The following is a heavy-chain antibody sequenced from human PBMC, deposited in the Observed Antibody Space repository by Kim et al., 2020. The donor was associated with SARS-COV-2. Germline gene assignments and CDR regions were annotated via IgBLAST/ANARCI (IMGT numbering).Heavy chain of an antibody. Sequence: THINPCLECRVTMSVDTSKSQFSLNLTSVTAADTAVYFCARRGRARYFDSWGQGALVTVSS. CDR2: T. J-gene: IGHJ4*03. CDR3: ARRGRARYFDS. V-gene: IGHV4-39*01. D-gene: IGHD1-26*01.